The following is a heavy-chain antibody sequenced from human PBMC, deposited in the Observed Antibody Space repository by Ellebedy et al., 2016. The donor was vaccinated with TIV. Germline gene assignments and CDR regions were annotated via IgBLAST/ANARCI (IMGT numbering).Heavy chain of an antibody. CDR2: ISGSGGST. Sequence: GESLKISXAASGFTFSSYAMSWVRQAPGKGLEWVSAISGSGGSTYYADSVKGRFTISRDNSKNTLYLQMNSLRAEDTAVYYCAKDRGSGDYFDYWGQGTLVTVSS. CDR3: AKDRGSGDYFDY. D-gene: IGHD3-10*01. V-gene: IGHV3-23*01. J-gene: IGHJ4*02. CDR1: GFTFSSYA.